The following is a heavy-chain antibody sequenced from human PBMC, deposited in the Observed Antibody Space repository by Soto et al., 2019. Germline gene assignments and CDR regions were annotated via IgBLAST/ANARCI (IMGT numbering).Heavy chain of an antibody. V-gene: IGHV1-18*01. J-gene: IGHJ1*01. CDR2: ISAYNGNT. CDR3: ARGAIAVDGTMYFLH. D-gene: IGHD6-19*01. Sequence: QVQLVQSGAEVKKPGASVKVSCKASGYTFTSYGISWVRQAPGQGLEWMGWISAYNGNTNYAQKLQGRLTMTTDTSIRLGYMELRRLRYDDTAVYYCARGAIAVDGTMYFLHWGQGTMVSVSS. CDR1: GYTFTSYG.